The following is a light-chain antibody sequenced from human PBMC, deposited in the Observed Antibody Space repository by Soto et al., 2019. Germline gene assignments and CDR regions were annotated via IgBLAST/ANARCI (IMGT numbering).Light chain of an antibody. CDR2: GDN. J-gene: IGLJ1*01. CDR1: SPNIGAGYD. Sequence: QSVLTQPPSVSGAPGQRVTISCTGSSPNIGAGYDVHWYQQLPGTAPKLLIYGDNNRPSGVPDRFSGSKSGTSASLAITGLQAEDEADYYCQSYDSSLSSYVFGTGTKVTVL. V-gene: IGLV1-40*01. CDR3: QSYDSSLSSYV.